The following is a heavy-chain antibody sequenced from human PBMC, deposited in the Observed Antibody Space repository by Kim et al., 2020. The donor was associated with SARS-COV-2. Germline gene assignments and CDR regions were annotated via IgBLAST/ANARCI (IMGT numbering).Heavy chain of an antibody. CDR1: GGSISSSSYY. J-gene: IGHJ6*02. Sequence: SETLSLTCTVSGGSISSSSYYWGWIRQPPGKGLEWIGSIYYSGSTYYNPSLKSRVTISVDTSKNQFSLKLSSVTAADTAVYYCARGGGTMTIPIYYYYYGMDVWGQGTTVTVSS. CDR2: IYYSGST. CDR3: ARGGGTMTIPIYYYYYGMDV. D-gene: IGHD2-2*02. V-gene: IGHV4-39*01.